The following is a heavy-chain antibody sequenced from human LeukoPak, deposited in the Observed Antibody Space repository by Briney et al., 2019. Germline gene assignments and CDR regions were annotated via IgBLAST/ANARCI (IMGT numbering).Heavy chain of an antibody. CDR1: GFTFSSYW. J-gene: IGHJ4*02. CDR2: IKPDGSEK. V-gene: IGHV3-7*01. D-gene: IGHD5-18*01. Sequence: GGSPRLSCAASGFTFSSYWMSWVRQAPGKGLGWVANIKPDGSEKYYVDSVKGRFTISRDNAKKSMYLQMNSLRAEDTAVYYCARHLSGVTGYTYGRGIDYWGQGTLVTVSS. CDR3: ARHLSGVTGYTYGRGIDY.